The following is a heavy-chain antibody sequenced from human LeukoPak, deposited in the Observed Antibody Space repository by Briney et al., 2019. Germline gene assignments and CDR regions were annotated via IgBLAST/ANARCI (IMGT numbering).Heavy chain of an antibody. CDR2: TYYGSNWYN. D-gene: IGHD3-10*01. CDR3: ASSGIGGPAALLSFGELSDYFDY. J-gene: IGHJ4*02. V-gene: IGHV6-1*01. Sequence: SQTLSLTCAISGHSVSSNTAAWNWIRQSPSRGLEWLGRTYYGSNWYNDYAVSVKSRITINPDTSKNQFSLQLNSVTPEDTAVYYCASSGIGGPAALLSFGELSDYFDYWGQGTLVTVSS. CDR1: GHSVSSNTAA.